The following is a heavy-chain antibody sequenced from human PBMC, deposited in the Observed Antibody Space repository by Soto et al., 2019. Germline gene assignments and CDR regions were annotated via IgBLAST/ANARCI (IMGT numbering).Heavy chain of an antibody. CDR1: EFNFMSYA. CDR3: AKESMSVTVSASRVYGIDV. D-gene: IGHD2-2*01. V-gene: IGHV3-23*01. J-gene: IGHJ6*02. Sequence: PGGSLRVSCAAAEFNFMSYARSWVRRDPGKGLEWVSAISGSGGSTYYADSVKGRFTVSRDNSQNALFLEMSSLRAEDTAVYYCAKESMSVTVSASRVYGIDVWGQGTTVTV. CDR2: ISGSGGST.